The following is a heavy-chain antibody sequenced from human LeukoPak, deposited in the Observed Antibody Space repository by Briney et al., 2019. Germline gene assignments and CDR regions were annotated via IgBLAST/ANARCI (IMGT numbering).Heavy chain of an antibody. CDR1: GASFSNDY. CDR3: ARASEGIGYFDT. J-gene: IGHJ4*02. V-gene: IGHV4-59*01. CDR2: IYHNGRT. Sequence: SETLSLTCTVSGASFSNDYWSWVRQAPGKGLEWIGYIYHNGRTNYNPSLKSRITMTIDTSQKQFSLKLISVTAADTAVYYCARASEGIGYFDTWGRGSLVTVSS. D-gene: IGHD3-16*01.